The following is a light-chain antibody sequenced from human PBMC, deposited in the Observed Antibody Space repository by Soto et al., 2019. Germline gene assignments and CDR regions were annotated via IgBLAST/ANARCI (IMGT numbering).Light chain of an antibody. CDR3: SSYTTTTTVI. V-gene: IGLV2-14*02. CDR1: SSDVGSYNL. J-gene: IGLJ2*01. CDR2: EVS. Sequence: QSALTQPASVSGSPGQSITISCIGTSSDVGSYNLVSWYQQHPGKAPKVLIYEVSERPSGVSNRFSGSKSGNTASLTISGLQAEDEADYYCSSYTTTTTVIFGGGTKLTVL.